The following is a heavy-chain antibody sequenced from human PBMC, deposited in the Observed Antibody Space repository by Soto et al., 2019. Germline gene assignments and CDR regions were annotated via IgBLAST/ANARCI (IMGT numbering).Heavy chain of an antibody. J-gene: IGHJ4*02. CDR3: AHGEGIVKSIVYFDS. CDR2: IYPGDSDT. CDR1: GYSFTSYW. D-gene: IGHD1-26*01. Sequence: GKSLKISCKGSGYSFTSYWIGWVRQMPGKGLEWMGIIYPGDSDTRYSPSFQGQVTISADKSISTAYLELSSLTSEDTAIYYCAHGEGIVKSIVYFDSWGQGTLVTVSS. V-gene: IGHV5-51*03.